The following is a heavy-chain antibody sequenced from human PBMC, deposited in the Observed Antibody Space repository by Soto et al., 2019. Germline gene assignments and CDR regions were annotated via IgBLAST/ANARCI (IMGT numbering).Heavy chain of an antibody. V-gene: IGHV3-30*18. D-gene: IGHD3-22*01. CDR1: GFTFSSYG. Sequence: GGSLRLSCAASGFTFSSYGMHWVRQAPGKGLEWVAVISYDGSNKYYADSVKGRFTISRDNSKNTLYLQMNSLRAEDTAVYYCAKDRVTMIVVVTHYYYYGMDVWGQGTTVTVSS. J-gene: IGHJ6*02. CDR2: ISYDGSNK. CDR3: AKDRVTMIVVVTHYYYYGMDV.